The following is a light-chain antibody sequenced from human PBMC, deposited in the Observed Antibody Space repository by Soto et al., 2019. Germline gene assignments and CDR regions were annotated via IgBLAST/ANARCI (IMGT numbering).Light chain of an antibody. CDR2: EVS. CDR1: SSDVGAYDY. J-gene: IGLJ2*01. CDR3: SSYTSTSSLA. V-gene: IGLV2-8*01. Sequence: QSALTQPPSASGSPGQSVTISCTGTSSDVGAYDYVSWYQQHPGKAPKLMIYEVSQRPSGVPDRFSGSKSGNTASLTISGLQAEDEGDYYCSSYTSTSSLALGGGTKLTVL.